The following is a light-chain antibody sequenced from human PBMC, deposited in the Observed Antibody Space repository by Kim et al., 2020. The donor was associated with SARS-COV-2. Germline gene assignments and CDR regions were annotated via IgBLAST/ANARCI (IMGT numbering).Light chain of an antibody. CDR2: GTS. J-gene: IGKJ4*01. Sequence: SPGEGATLSCRASQSVSTTYLAWYQQKSGQVPRLLIYGTSSRATGIPDRFSGSGSGTDFTLTISRLEPEDFAVYYCQQYGTSPRTFGGGTKVDIK. V-gene: IGKV3-20*01. CDR1: QSVSTTY. CDR3: QQYGTSPRT.